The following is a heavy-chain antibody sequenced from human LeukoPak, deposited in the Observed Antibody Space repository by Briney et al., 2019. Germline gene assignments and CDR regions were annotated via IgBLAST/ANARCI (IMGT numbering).Heavy chain of an antibody. CDR3: ASVTKTALENWFDP. V-gene: IGHV3-21*01. CDR1: GFTFSSYT. D-gene: IGHD1-1*01. Sequence: GGSLRLSCGASGFTFSSYTMNWVRQAPGKGLEWVSSISSSSTYIYYADSVTGRFTISRDNAKNSLFLQMNSLRAEDTAVYYCASVTKTALENWFDPWGQGTLVTVSS. CDR2: ISSSSTYI. J-gene: IGHJ5*02.